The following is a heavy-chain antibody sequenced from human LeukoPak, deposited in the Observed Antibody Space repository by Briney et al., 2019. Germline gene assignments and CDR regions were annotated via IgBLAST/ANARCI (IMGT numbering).Heavy chain of an antibody. J-gene: IGHJ6*02. CDR1: GFTFSSYA. CDR3: ARADTAMTWDGMDV. V-gene: IGHV3-23*01. Sequence: GGSLRLSCAAAGFTFSSYAMSWVRQAPGKGLECVSAISGSGGSTYYADSVKGRFTISRDNAKNSLYLQMNSLRAEDTAVYYCARADTAMTWDGMDVWGQGTTVTVSS. CDR2: ISGSGGST. D-gene: IGHD5-18*01.